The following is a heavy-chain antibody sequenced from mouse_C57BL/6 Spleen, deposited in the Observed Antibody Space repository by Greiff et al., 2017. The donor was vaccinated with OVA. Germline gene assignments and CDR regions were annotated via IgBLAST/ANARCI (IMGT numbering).Heavy chain of an antibody. D-gene: IGHD2-1*01. CDR3: AREGLSTWGAMDY. CDR1: GFTFSDYY. Sequence: EVKLVESEGGLVQPGSSMKLSCTASGFTFSDYYMAWVRQVPEKGLEWVANINYDGSSTYYLDSLKSRFIISRDNAKNILYLQMSSLKSEDTATYYCAREGLSTWGAMDYWGQGTSVTVSS. CDR2: INYDGSST. V-gene: IGHV5-16*01. J-gene: IGHJ4*01.